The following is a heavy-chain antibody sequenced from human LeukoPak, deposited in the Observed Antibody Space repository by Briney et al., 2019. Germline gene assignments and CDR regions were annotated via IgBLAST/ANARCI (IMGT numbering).Heavy chain of an antibody. V-gene: IGHV1-2*04. CDR3: ARDSGSYFRVYYYYYGMDV. CDR2: INPNSGGT. Sequence: ASVKVSCKASGYTFTGYYMHWVRQAPGQGLEWMGWINPNSGGTNYAQKFQGWATMTRDTSISTAYMELSRLRSDATAVYYCARDSGSYFRVYYYYYGMDVWGQGTTVTVSS. D-gene: IGHD1-26*01. CDR1: GYTFTGYY. J-gene: IGHJ6*02.